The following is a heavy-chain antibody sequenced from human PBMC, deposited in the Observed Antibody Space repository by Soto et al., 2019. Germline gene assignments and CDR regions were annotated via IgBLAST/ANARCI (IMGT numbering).Heavy chain of an antibody. V-gene: IGHV1-24*01. D-gene: IGHD3-9*01. J-gene: IGHJ4*02. CDR2: FDPEDGET. CDR1: GYTLTELS. Sequence: ASVKVSCKVSGYTLTELSMHWVRQAPGKGLEWMGGFDPEDGETIYAQKFQGRVTMTEDTSTDTAYMELSSLRSEDTAVYYCATVSRPGGVLRYFDCLPHFDYWGQGTLVTVSS. CDR3: ATVSRPGGVLRYFDCLPHFDY.